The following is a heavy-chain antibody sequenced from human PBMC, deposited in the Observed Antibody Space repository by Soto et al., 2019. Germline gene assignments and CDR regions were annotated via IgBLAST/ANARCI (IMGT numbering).Heavy chain of an antibody. D-gene: IGHD3-9*01. V-gene: IGHV3-21*01. J-gene: IGHJ6*03. CDR2: ISSSSSYI. CDR1: GFTFSSYS. CDR3: AREGENYDILTGYDYYYYYYMDV. Sequence: EVQLVESGGGLVKPGGSLRLSCAASGFTFSSYSMNWVRQAPGKGLEWVSSISSSSSYIYYADSVKGRFTISRDNAKNSLYLQMNSLRAEDTAVYYCAREGENYDILTGYDYYYYYYMDVWGKGTTATVSS.